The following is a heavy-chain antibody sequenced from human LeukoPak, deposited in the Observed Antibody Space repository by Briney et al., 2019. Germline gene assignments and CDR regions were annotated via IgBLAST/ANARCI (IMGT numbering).Heavy chain of an antibody. CDR3: ARVGFSGYLHYFDY. Sequence: SVTVSCKASGGTFISYAISWVRQAPGQGLEWMGGIIPIFGTANYAQKFQGRVTITADESTSTAYMELSSLRSEDTAVYYCARVGFSGYLHYFDYWGQGTLVTVSS. V-gene: IGHV1-69*01. CDR1: GGTFISYA. CDR2: IIPIFGTA. J-gene: IGHJ4*02. D-gene: IGHD3-22*01.